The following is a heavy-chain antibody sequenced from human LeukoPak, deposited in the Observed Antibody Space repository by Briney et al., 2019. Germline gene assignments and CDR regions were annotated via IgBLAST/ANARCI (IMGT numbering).Heavy chain of an antibody. CDR1: GYTFTGYC. CDR3: ARDSVYYDSSFQIDY. V-gene: IGHV1-2*02. D-gene: IGHD3-22*01. Sequence: ASVKVSCKASGYTFTGYCMHWVRQAPGQGLEWMGWINPNSGGTNYAQKFQGRVTMTRDTSISTAYMELSRLRSDDTAVYYCARDSVYYDSSFQIDYWGQGTLVTVSS. CDR2: INPNSGGT. J-gene: IGHJ4*02.